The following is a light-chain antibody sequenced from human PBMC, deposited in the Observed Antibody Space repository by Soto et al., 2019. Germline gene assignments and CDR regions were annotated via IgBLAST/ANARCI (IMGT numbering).Light chain of an antibody. CDR2: WAS. CDR1: QSVLYDSNNKNY. J-gene: IGKJ1*01. CDR3: QQYYSTPWT. Sequence: DIVMTQSPDSLAVSLGERATINCKSSQSVLYDSNNKNYLAWYQQKPGQPPKLLIYWASTRESGVPDRFSGSGSGTDFTLTISSLQAEDVAVYYCQQYYSTPWTFGQGTKLEIK. V-gene: IGKV4-1*01.